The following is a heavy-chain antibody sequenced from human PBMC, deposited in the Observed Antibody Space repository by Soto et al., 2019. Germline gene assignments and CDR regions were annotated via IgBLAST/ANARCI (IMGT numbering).Heavy chain of an antibody. CDR2: ISYDGSIK. Sequence: QVQLVESGGGVVQPGRSLRLSCAASGFTFSGYAMHWVRQAPGKGLEWVAVISYDGSIKYYADSVKDRFTISRDNSKDTLYLQMNRPRGEDQAVYLLGRRRPWAELGGAAPDYWGQGTLVTVSS. V-gene: IGHV3-30-3*01. CDR3: GRRRPWAELGGAAPDY. CDR1: GFTFSGYA. J-gene: IGHJ4*02. D-gene: IGHD1-26*01.